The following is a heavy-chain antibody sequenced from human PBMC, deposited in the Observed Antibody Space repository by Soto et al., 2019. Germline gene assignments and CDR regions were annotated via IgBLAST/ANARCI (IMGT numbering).Heavy chain of an antibody. J-gene: IGHJ4*02. V-gene: IGHV3-21*01. D-gene: IGHD6-13*01. CDR2: ISSSSSYI. CDR3: AREGIVAALDY. Sequence: GGSLRLSCAASGFTFSSYSMNWVRQAPGKGLEWVSSISSSSSYIYYADSVKGRFTISRDNAKNSLYLQVNSLRAEDTAVYYCAREGIVAALDYWGQGTLVTVSS. CDR1: GFTFSSYS.